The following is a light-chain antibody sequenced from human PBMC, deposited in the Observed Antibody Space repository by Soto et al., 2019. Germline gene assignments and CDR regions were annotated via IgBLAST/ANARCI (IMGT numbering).Light chain of an antibody. CDR3: LQHNSDPRT. V-gene: IGKV1-5*03. Sequence: IQLTQSPPSLSASVGDRVTITCRASQSISSWLAWYQQKPGKAPKLLIYKASSLESGVPSRFSVSGSGTEFTLTISSLQPEDFATYYCLQHNSDPRTFGQGTKVDIK. J-gene: IGKJ1*01. CDR2: KAS. CDR1: QSISSW.